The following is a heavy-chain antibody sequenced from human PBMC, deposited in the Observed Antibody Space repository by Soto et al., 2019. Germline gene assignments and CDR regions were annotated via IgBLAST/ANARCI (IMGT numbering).Heavy chain of an antibody. V-gene: IGHV3-23*01. CDR3: AKVRVGAHRYYYYGMDV. CDR1: GFTFSSYA. CDR2: ISGSGGST. Sequence: EVQLLESGGGLVQPGGSLRLSCAASGFTFSSYAMSWVRQAPGKGLEWVSAISGSGGSTYYADSVKGRFTISRDNSKNTLYLQMNSLRAEDTAVYYCAKVRVGAHRYYYYGMDVWGQGTTVTVSS. D-gene: IGHD1-26*01. J-gene: IGHJ6*02.